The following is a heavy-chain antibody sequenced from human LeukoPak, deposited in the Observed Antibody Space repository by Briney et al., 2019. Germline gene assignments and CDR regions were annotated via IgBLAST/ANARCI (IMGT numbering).Heavy chain of an antibody. CDR2: IKPNSGGT. CDR3: ARDYIVVVPDFDY. Sequence: GASVKVSCKASGYTFTGYYMHWVRQAPGQGLEWMGWIKPNSGGTNYAQKFQGRVTMTRDTSISTAYMELSRLRSDDTAVYYCARDYIVVVPDFDYWGQGTLVTVSS. J-gene: IGHJ4*02. D-gene: IGHD2-21*02. V-gene: IGHV1-2*02. CDR1: GYTFTGYY.